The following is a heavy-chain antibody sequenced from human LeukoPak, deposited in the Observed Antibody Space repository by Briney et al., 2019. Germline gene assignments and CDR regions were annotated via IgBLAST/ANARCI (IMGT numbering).Heavy chain of an antibody. D-gene: IGHD3/OR15-3a*01. V-gene: IGHV3-30*02. CDR1: GLTFTSYG. CDR3: ARDSGFSGTQRGEY. Sequence: GGSLRLSCAASGLTFTSYGMHWVRQAPGKGLEWVAFIWFDGTDKYYADSVKGRFTISRDNSKNTLYLQMNSLRAEDTAVYYCARDSGFSGTQRGEYWGQGTLVTVSS. J-gene: IGHJ4*02. CDR2: IWFDGTDK.